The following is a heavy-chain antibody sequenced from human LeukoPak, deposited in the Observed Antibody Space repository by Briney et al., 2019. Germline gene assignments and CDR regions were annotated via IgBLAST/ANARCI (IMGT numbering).Heavy chain of an antibody. CDR2: MNPNSGNT. CDR1: GYTFTSYD. J-gene: IGHJ4*02. CDR3: ARELRRLGYFDY. D-gene: IGHD3-16*01. V-gene: IGHV1-8*03. Sequence: ASVKVSCKASGYTFTSYDINWVRQATGQGLEWMGWMNPNSGNTGYAQKFQGRVTITRNTSISTAYMELSSLRSEDTAVYYCARELRRLGYFDYWGQGTLVTVSS.